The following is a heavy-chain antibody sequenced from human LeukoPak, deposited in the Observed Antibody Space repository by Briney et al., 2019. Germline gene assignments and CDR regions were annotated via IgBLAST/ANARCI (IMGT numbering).Heavy chain of an antibody. Sequence: GGTLRLSCAASGFTFSSYGMSWVRQAPGKGLEWVSAISGSGGSTYYADSVKGRFTISRDNSKNTLYLQMNSLRAEDTAVYYCAKDWDDILTGYYTFDYWGQGTLVTVSS. CDR2: ISGSGGST. CDR1: GFTFSSYG. V-gene: IGHV3-23*01. J-gene: IGHJ4*02. CDR3: AKDWDDILTGYYTFDY. D-gene: IGHD3-9*01.